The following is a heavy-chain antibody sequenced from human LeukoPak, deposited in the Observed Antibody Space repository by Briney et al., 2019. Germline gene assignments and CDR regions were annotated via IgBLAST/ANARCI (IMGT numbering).Heavy chain of an antibody. CDR2: IIPILGIA. J-gene: IGHJ4*02. V-gene: IGHV1-69*04. D-gene: IGHD4-17*01. CDR1: GGTFSSYA. Sequence: SVKVSCKASGGTFSSYAISWVRQAPGQGLEWMGRIIPILGIANYAQKFQGRVTITADKSTSTAYMELSSLRSEDTAVYYCARGQQMTRYDDYEVNWGQGTLVTVSS. CDR3: ARGQQMTRYDDYEVN.